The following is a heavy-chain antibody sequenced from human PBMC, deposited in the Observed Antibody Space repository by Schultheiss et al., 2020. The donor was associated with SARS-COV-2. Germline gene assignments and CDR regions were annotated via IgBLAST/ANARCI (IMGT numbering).Heavy chain of an antibody. D-gene: IGHD5-18*01. CDR3: ARGYSYGCFDS. Sequence: GGSLRLSCAASGVSFSNYGMHWVRQVPGKGLEWVAVITKDGSNKYYADSVKGRFIISRDNSKNTLYLHMNSLRAEDTAVYYCARGYSYGCFDSWGQGTLVTVSS. CDR1: GVSFSNYG. CDR2: ITKDGSNK. J-gene: IGHJ4*02. V-gene: IGHV3-30*03.